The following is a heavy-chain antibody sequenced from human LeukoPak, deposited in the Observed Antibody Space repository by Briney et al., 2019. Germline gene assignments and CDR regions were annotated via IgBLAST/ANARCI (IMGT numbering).Heavy chain of an antibody. J-gene: IGHJ4*02. CDR2: IYTSGST. CDR3: ASVGTEEYYFDY. CDR1: GGSISSYY. D-gene: IGHD2/OR15-2a*01. V-gene: IGHV4-4*07. Sequence: SETLSLTCTVSGGSISSYYWSWIRQPAGKGLEWIGRIYTSGSTNYNPSLKSRVTMSVDTSKNQFSLKLRSLTAADTAVYYCASVGTEEYYFDYWGQGTQVSVSS.